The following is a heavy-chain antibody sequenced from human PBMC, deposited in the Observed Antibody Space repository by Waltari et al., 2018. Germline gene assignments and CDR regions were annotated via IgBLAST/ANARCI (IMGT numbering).Heavy chain of an antibody. J-gene: IGHJ1*01. CDR3: ARGPGSWLQLQH. CDR2: MNPNSGNT. V-gene: IGHV1-8*03. CDR1: GCTFPSYD. D-gene: IGHD2-15*01. Sequence: QVQLVQSGAEVKKPGASGKVSCKASGCTFPSYDINWVRQATGQGLEWMGWMNPNSGNTGYAQKFQGRVTITRNTSISTAYMELSSLRSEDTAVYYCARGPGSWLQLQHWGQGTLVTVSS.